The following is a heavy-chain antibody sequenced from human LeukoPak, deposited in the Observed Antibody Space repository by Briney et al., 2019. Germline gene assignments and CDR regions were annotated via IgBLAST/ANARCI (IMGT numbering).Heavy chain of an antibody. CDR3: ARAGSSGYYSFDY. J-gene: IGHJ4*02. D-gene: IGHD3-22*01. Sequence: GGSLRLSCAASGFTFSSYWMHWVRQAPGKGLVWVSRINSDESSTSYADSVKGRFTISRDNAKNTLYLQMNSLRAEDTAVYYCARAGSSGYYSFDYWGQGTLVTVSS. V-gene: IGHV3-74*01. CDR1: GFTFSSYW. CDR2: INSDESST.